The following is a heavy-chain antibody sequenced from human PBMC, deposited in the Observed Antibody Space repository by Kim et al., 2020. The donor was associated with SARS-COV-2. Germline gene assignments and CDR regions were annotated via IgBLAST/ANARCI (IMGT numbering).Heavy chain of an antibody. J-gene: IGHJ4*02. CDR1: GYTFTGYY. CDR3: ARDLLYYDSSGYYPGYFDY. CDR2: INPNSGGT. Sequence: ASVKVSCKASGYTFTGYYMHWVRQAPGQGLEWMGWINPNSGGTNYAQKFQGRVTMTRDTSISTAYMELSRLRSDDTAVYYCARDLLYYDSSGYYPGYFDYWGQGTLVTVSS. V-gene: IGHV1-2*02. D-gene: IGHD3-22*01.